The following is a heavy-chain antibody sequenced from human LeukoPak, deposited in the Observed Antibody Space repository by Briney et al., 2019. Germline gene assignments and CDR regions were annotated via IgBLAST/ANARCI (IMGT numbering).Heavy chain of an antibody. Sequence: KPSETLSLTCSVSGVSISSIDYYWGWIRQPPGQGLEWIGSVYFNGKTYYNPSLRSRVTMTMDTSKNQFSLRLTSVTAADTAVYYCARRPVPGGYAFDSWGQGILVGVSS. V-gene: IGHV4-39*01. CDR1: GVSISSIDYY. CDR3: ARRPVPGGYAFDS. D-gene: IGHD3-16*01. J-gene: IGHJ4*02. CDR2: VYFNGKT.